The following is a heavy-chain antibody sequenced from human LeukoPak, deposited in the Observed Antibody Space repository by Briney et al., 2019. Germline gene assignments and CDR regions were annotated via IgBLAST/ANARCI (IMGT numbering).Heavy chain of an antibody. V-gene: IGHV3-23*01. D-gene: IGHD3-3*01. Sequence: GGSLRLSCAASGFTFSNYAFSWVRQAPGKGLEWVSGFGGGYSDTNYADSVKGRFTISRDNSRNTLYLQMNSLRAEDTAVYYCAKEFGDFWSGYQGAFNSWGQGTLVTVSS. CDR1: GFTFSNYA. CDR2: FGGGYSDT. CDR3: AKEFGDFWSGYQGAFNS. J-gene: IGHJ4*02.